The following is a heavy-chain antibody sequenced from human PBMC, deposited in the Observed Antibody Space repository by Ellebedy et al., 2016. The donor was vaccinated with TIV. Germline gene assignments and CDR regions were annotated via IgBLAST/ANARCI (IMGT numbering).Heavy chain of an antibody. Sequence: PGGSLRLSCAASGFTFGDYYMSWIRPVPGKGLEWVSYISSSSSYTNSADSVKGRFTISRDNANNSLYLQMNSLRGEDTAVYYCARGSVVDGIDHWGQGTLVTVSS. CDR1: GFTFGDYY. J-gene: IGHJ4*02. V-gene: IGHV3-11*05. CDR2: ISSSSSYT. CDR3: ARGSVVDGIDH. D-gene: IGHD2-21*01.